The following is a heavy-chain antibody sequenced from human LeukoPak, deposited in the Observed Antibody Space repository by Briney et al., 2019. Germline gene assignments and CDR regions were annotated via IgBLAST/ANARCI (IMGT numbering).Heavy chain of an antibody. CDR2: ISSNGGST. CDR1: GFTFSSYA. CDR3: ARDSVWD. D-gene: IGHD5/OR15-5a*01. Sequence: GGSLRLSCAASGFTFSSYAMHWVRQAPGKGLEYVSAISSNGGSTYYANSVKGRFTISRGNSKNTLYLQMGSLRAEDMAVYYCARDSVWDWGQGTLVTVSS. V-gene: IGHV3-64*01. J-gene: IGHJ4*02.